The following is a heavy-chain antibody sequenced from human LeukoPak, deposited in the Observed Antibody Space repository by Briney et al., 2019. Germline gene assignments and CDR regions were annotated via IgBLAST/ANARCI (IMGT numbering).Heavy chain of an antibody. CDR2: IYYSGTT. CDR3: ARHRRYTTGSEEYDY. D-gene: IGHD2-8*02. Sequence: PETLSLTCTVSGDSISSSSYYWAWIRQSPGKGLEWIGSIYYSGTTYYNPSLKSRVTISVDTSRSQFSLKVGSVTAADTAVYYCARHRRYTTGSEEYDYWGQGNMVTVSS. J-gene: IGHJ4*02. CDR1: GDSISSSSYY. V-gene: IGHV4-39*01.